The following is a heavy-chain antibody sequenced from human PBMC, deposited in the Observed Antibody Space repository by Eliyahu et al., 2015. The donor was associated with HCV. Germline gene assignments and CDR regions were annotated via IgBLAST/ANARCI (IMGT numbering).Heavy chain of an antibody. V-gene: IGHV1-8*01. CDR3: ARRGYRYGLSGYYYYYMDV. J-gene: IGHJ6*03. CDR1: GYTFXSYD. CDR2: MNPNSGNT. Sequence: QVQLVQSGAEVKKPGASVKVSCXASGYTFXSYDINWVRQATGQGLEWMGWMNPNSGNTGYAQKFQGRVTMTRNTSISTAYMELSSLRSEDTAVYYCARRGYRYGLSGYYYYYMDVWGKGTTVTVSS. D-gene: IGHD5-18*01.